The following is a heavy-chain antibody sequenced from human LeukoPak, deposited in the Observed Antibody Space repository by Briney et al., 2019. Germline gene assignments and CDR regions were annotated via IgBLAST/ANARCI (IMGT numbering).Heavy chain of an antibody. CDR3: GKYILGATGGDY. J-gene: IGHJ4*02. Sequence: GGSLRLSCAASVFTFSSYAMSWIRPALGKGLEWGSSISGSGGGTYYADSVKGRFTTSRENSKSTLYLQMNSLRAEDTAVYYCGKYILGATGGDYWGQGTLVTVSS. V-gene: IGHV3-23*01. CDR1: VFTFSSYA. D-gene: IGHD1-26*01. CDR2: ISGSGGGT.